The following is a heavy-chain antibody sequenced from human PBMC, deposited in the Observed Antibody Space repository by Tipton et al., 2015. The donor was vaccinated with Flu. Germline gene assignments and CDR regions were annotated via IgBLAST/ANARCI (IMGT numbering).Heavy chain of an antibody. CDR1: SGSLSGYY. D-gene: IGHD6-19*01. CDR2: IYTSGNT. J-gene: IGHJ4*02. Sequence: GLVKPSETLSLTCNVSSGSLSGYYWSWIRQPAGKGLEWIGRIYTSGNTNYSPSLKSRVTTSVDTSKNQFSLKLSSMTAADTAVYYCARGQGNSGWRYFDYWGQGTLVTVSS. CDR3: ARGQGNSGWRYFDY. V-gene: IGHV4-4*07.